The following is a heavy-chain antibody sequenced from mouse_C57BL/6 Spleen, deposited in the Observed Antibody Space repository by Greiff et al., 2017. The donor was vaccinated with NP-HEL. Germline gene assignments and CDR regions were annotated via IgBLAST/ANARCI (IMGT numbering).Heavy chain of an antibody. CDR3: ARAGEYAMDY. Sequence: VQLQQSGPELVKPGASVKISCKASGYTFTDYYMNWVKQSHGKSLEWIGDINPNNGGTSYNQKFKGKATLTVDKSSSTAYMELRSLTSEDSAVYYCARAGEYAMDYWGQGTSVTVSS. J-gene: IGHJ4*01. CDR1: GYTFTDYY. V-gene: IGHV1-26*01. CDR2: INPNNGGT.